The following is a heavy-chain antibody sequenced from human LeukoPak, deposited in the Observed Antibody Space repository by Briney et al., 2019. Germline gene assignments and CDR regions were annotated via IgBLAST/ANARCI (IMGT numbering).Heavy chain of an antibody. CDR1: EFSFGDYT. Sequence: GTSLRLFCAASEFSFGDYTMHWVRQAPGKGLEWVAMISYHGSKKYYADSVEGRFSVSRDNSKNTLYLQMNSLKTEDTAVYYCARGSGNAFDIWGQGTLVTVSS. CDR2: ISYHGSKK. V-gene: IGHV3-30*04. J-gene: IGHJ3*02. CDR3: ARGSGNAFDI.